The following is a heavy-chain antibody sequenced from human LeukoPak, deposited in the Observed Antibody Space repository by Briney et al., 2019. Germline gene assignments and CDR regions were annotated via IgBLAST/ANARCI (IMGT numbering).Heavy chain of an antibody. CDR2: ISWNSGSI. V-gene: IGHV3-9*01. CDR1: GFTFDDYA. J-gene: IGHJ6*02. CDR3: AKDITTGGTVDGMDV. Sequence: SLRLSCAASGFTFDDYAMHWVRQAPGKGLEWVSGISWNSGSIGYADSVKGRFTISRDNAKNSLYLQMNSLRAEDTALYYCAKDITTGGTVDGMDVWGQGTTVSVSS. D-gene: IGHD1-26*01.